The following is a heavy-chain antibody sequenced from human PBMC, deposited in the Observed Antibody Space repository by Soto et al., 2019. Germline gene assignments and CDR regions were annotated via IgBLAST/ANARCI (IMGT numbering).Heavy chain of an antibody. Sequence: SGFTFSSYGMHWVRQAPGKGLEWVAVIWYDGSNKYYADSVKGRFTISRDNSKNTLYLQMNSLRAEDTAVYYCARDPDYYDSSGSVFHDAFDIWGQGTMVTVSS. V-gene: IGHV3-33*01. D-gene: IGHD3-22*01. CDR2: IWYDGSNK. J-gene: IGHJ3*02. CDR3: ARDPDYYDSSGSVFHDAFDI. CDR1: GFTFSSYG.